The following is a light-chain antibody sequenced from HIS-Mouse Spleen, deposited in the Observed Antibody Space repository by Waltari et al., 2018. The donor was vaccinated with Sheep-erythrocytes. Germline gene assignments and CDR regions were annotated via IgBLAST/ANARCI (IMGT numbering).Light chain of an antibody. J-gene: IGKJ4*01. CDR1: QGISSA. CDR2: YAS. Sequence: AIQLTQSPSSLSASVGDRVTITCRASQGISSALAWYQQNPGKAPKLLIYYASSLESGVPSRISGSGSGTDFTLTISSLQPEDIATYYCQKYNSAPRTFGGGTKVEIK. CDR3: QKYNSAPRT. V-gene: IGKV1-13*02.